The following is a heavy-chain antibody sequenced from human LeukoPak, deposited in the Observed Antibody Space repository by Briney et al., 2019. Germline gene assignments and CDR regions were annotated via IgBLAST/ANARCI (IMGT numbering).Heavy chain of an antibody. Sequence: PGGSLRLSYAASGFTFSTYWMSWVRQAPGKGLQWVANIKQDGSEKYYVDSVKGRFTISRDNAKNSLYLQMNSLRAEDTAMYYCARDSAGNDYWGQGTLVTVSS. CDR2: IKQDGSEK. J-gene: IGHJ4*02. CDR1: GFTFSTYW. V-gene: IGHV3-7*01. D-gene: IGHD6-13*01. CDR3: ARDSAGNDY.